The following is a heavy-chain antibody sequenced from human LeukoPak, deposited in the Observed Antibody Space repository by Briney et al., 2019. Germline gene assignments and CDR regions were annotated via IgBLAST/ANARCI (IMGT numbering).Heavy chain of an antibody. CDR3: AKDGHYYDSSGYSDY. CDR2: ISYDGSNK. V-gene: IGHV3-30*18. CDR1: GFIFSSYN. Sequence: GGSLRLSCAASGFIFSSYNMNWVRQAPGKGLEWVAVISYDGSNKYYADSVKGRFTISRDNSKNTLYLQMNSLRAEDTAVYYCAKDGHYYDSSGYSDYWGQGTLVTVSS. J-gene: IGHJ4*02. D-gene: IGHD3-22*01.